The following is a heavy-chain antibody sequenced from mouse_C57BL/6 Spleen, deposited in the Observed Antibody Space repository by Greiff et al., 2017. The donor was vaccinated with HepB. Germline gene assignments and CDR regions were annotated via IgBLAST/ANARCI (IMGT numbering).Heavy chain of an antibody. CDR3: ARNFGLRPFAY. V-gene: IGHV2-2*01. D-gene: IGHD2-4*01. CDR2: IWSGGST. J-gene: IGHJ3*01. CDR1: GFSLTSYG. Sequence: VKLMESGPGLVQPSQSLSITCTVSGFSLTSYGVHWVRQSPGKGLEWLGVIWSGGSTDYNAAFISRLSISKDNSKSQVFFKMNSLQADDTAIYYCARNFGLRPFAYWGQGTLVTVSA.